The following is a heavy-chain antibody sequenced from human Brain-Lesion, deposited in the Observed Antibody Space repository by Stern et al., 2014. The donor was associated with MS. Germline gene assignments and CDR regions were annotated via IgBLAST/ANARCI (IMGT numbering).Heavy chain of an antibody. Sequence: EVQLVEPGGKLIQPGESLRISCAASGFSVSNNYMTWVRQAPGKGLERVXLIYSGGGTYYADSVKGRFTISRDNSKNTLYLQMNNLRAEDTAVYYCARDRTCTGGSCYGTWGQGTLVTVSS. CDR2: IYSGGGT. D-gene: IGHD2-15*01. CDR3: ARDRTCTGGSCYGT. J-gene: IGHJ5*02. CDR1: GFSVSNNY. V-gene: IGHV3-53*01.